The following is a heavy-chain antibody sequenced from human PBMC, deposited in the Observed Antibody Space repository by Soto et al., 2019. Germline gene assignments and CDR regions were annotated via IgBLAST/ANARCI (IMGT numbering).Heavy chain of an antibody. D-gene: IGHD6-6*01. CDR1: GFTFSSYG. CDR2: ISYDGSNK. V-gene: IGHV3-30*18. Sequence: VQLVESGGGVVQPGRSLRLSCAASGFTFSSYGMHWVRQAPGKGLEWVAVISYDGSNKYYADSVKGRFTISRDNSKNTLYLQMNSLRAEDTAVYYCAKEGSVYSSSSRYFDYWGQGTLVTVSS. CDR3: AKEGSVYSSSSRYFDY. J-gene: IGHJ4*02.